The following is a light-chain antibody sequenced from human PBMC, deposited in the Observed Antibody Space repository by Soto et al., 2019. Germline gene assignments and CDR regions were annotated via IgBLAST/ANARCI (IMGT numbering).Light chain of an antibody. J-gene: IGLJ3*02. CDR1: SSNIGAGRD. V-gene: IGLV1-40*01. Sequence: QSVLTQPPSVSGAPGQSLTISCTGTSSNIGAGRDVHWYQQLPRTAPKLLIYGDNNRPSGVPDRFSGSRSGASGSLVITGLQTEDEADYYCQSYDSSLNAGVFGGGTQLTVL. CDR3: QSYDSSLNAGV. CDR2: GDN.